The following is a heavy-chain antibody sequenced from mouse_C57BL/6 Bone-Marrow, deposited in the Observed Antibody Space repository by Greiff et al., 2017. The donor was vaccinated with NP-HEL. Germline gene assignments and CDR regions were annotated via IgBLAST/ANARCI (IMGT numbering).Heavy chain of an antibody. Sequence: EVQGVESGGGLVKPGGSLKLSCAASGFTFSSYAMSWVRQTPEKRLEWVATISDGGSYTYYPDNVKGRFTISRDNAKNNLYLQMSHLKSEDTAMYYCARDPWGFAYGGQGTLVTVSA. CDR3: ARDPWGFAY. V-gene: IGHV5-4*01. J-gene: IGHJ3*01. CDR1: GFTFSSYA. CDR2: ISDGGSYT. D-gene: IGHD4-1*01.